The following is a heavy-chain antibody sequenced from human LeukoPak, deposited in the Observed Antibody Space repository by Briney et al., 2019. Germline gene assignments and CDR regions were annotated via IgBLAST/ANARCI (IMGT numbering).Heavy chain of an antibody. Sequence: PGGSLRLSCAASGFTFSNYWMTWVRQAPGKGLEWVAHINQDGSEEHYMDSVKARFTISRDHAKNSLSLQMNSLRAEDAAVYYCVRDGRVSGYDLLNYWGQGTLVTVSS. V-gene: IGHV3-7*01. J-gene: IGHJ4*02. CDR3: VRDGRVSGYDLLNY. CDR1: GFTFSNYW. D-gene: IGHD5-12*01. CDR2: INQDGSEE.